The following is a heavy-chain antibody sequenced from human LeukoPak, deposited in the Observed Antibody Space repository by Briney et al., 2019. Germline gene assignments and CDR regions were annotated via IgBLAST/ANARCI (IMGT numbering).Heavy chain of an antibody. CDR2: IYYSGST. D-gene: IGHD1-26*01. CDR1: GASVSGSPYY. V-gene: IGHV4-39*01. J-gene: IGHJ4*02. CDR3: AKSGGYGLIDC. Sequence: PSETLSLTCTVSGASVSGSPYYWGWVRQPPGKGLEWIGNIYYSGSTYYNASLESRVTISIDTSKNQFSLKMNSVTAADTAMYYCAKSGGYGLIDCWGQGTQVTVSS.